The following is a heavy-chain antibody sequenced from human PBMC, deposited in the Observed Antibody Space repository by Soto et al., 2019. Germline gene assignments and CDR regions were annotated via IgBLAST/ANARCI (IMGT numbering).Heavy chain of an antibody. CDR3: ARDLYYYDSSGYFSAFDI. V-gene: IGHV1-18*01. CDR1: GYTFTSYG. Sequence: QVQLVQSGAEVKKPGASVKVSCKASGYTFTSYGISWVRQAPGQGLEWMGWISAYNGNTNYAQKLQGRVTMTTDTSTSTAYMELSSLRSDDTAVYYCARDLYYYDSSGYFSAFDIWGQGTMVTVSS. CDR2: ISAYNGNT. J-gene: IGHJ3*02. D-gene: IGHD3-22*01.